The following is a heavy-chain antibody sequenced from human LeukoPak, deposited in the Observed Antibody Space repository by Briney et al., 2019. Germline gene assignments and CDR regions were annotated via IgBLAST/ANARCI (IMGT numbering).Heavy chain of an antibody. Sequence: PGRSLRLSCAASGFTFSSYAMHWVRQAPGKGLEWVAGISHDGSKKYHADSVKGRFTISRDNSNKMQYLEMDSLRADDTAVYYCARGGDFWSGYKTHEYGLDVWGQGTSVTVSS. V-gene: IGHV3-30-3*01. J-gene: IGHJ6*02. CDR1: GFTFSSYA. D-gene: IGHD3-3*01. CDR3: ARGGDFWSGYKTHEYGLDV. CDR2: ISHDGSKK.